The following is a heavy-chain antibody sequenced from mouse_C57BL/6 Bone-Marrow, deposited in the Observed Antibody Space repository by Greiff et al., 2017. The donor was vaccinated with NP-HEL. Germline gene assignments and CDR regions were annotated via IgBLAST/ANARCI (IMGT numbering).Heavy chain of an antibody. V-gene: IGHV1-7*01. D-gene: IGHD1-1*01. J-gene: IGHJ1*03. CDR3: AITTVVARYFDV. Sequence: QVQLQQSGAELAKPGASVKLSCKASGYTFTSYWMHWVKQRPGQGLEWIGYINPSSGYTKYNQKFKDKATLTADKSSSTAYMQLSSLTYEDSAVDYCAITTVVARYFDVWGTGTTVTVSS. CDR1: GYTFTSYW. CDR2: INPSSGYT.